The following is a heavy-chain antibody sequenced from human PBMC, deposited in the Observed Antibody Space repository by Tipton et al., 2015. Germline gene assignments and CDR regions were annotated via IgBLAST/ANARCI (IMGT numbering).Heavy chain of an antibody. D-gene: IGHD1-14*01. V-gene: IGHV4-34*01. J-gene: IGHJ6*02. CDR3: ARRPPSPEAYYSYDMDV. CDR2: INHGGST. CDR1: GGFLNGYF. Sequence: LRLSCAVHGGFLNGYFWSWIRQPPGKGLEWIGEINHGGSTGYSPSLKSRVTISEDTQKNHISLKLSSVTAAGTAVYYCARRPPSPEAYYSYDMDVWGQGTPVTVSS.